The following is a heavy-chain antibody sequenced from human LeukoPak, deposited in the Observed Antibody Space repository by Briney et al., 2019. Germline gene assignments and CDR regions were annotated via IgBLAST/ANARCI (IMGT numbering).Heavy chain of an antibody. Sequence: ASVKVSCEASGYTFTSYDINWVRQATGQGLEWMGWMNPNSGNTGYAQKFQGRVTMTRNTPISTAYMELSSLRSEDTAVYYCARVPTSGYDFGWVLYYYYNMDVWGKGTTVTVSS. CDR2: MNPNSGNT. CDR3: ARVPTSGYDFGWVLYYYYNMDV. V-gene: IGHV1-8*01. D-gene: IGHD5-12*01. CDR1: GYTFTSYD. J-gene: IGHJ6*03.